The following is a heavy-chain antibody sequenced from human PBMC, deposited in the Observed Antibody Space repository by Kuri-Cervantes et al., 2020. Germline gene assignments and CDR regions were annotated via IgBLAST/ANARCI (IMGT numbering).Heavy chain of an antibody. CDR1: GYTFTGYY. Sequence: ASVKVSCKASGYTFTGYYMHWVRQAPGQGLEWMGWINPNSGGTNYAQKFQGWVTMTRDTSISTAYMELSSLRSEDTAVYYCARSAIFGGRDYWGQGTLVTVSS. V-gene: IGHV1-2*04. CDR3: ARSAIFGGRDY. CDR2: INPNSGGT. J-gene: IGHJ4*02. D-gene: IGHD3-3*01.